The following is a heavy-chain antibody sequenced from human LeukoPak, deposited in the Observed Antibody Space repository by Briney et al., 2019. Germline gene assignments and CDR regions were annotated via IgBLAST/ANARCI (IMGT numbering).Heavy chain of an antibody. CDR2: INHSGST. D-gene: IGHD2-2*01. CDR3: ARGSQGYCSSTSCSFDY. CDR1: GGSFSDYY. Sequence: PSETLSLTCAVYGGSFSDYYWSWIRQPAGKGLEWIGEINHSGSTNYNPSLKSRVTISVDTSKNQFSLKLSSVTAADTAVYYCARGSQGYCSSTSCSFDYWGQGTLVTVSS. V-gene: IGHV4-34*01. J-gene: IGHJ4*02.